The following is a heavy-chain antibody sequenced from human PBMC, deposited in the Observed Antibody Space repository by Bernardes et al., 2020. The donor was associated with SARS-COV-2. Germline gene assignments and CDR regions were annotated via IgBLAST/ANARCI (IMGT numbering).Heavy chain of an antibody. J-gene: IGHJ6*02. CDR2: IKQDGSEK. D-gene: IGHD3-3*01. Sequence: GGSLRLSCAVSGFTFSNYWMSWVRQAPGKGLEWVANIKQDGSEKFYVDSVKGRFTISRDNAKNSLYLQMNSLRAEDTAVYFCAKDRVKTTFGGVRLVRSSGMDVWGQGTTVTVSS. V-gene: IGHV3-7*03. CDR3: AKDRVKTTFGGVRLVRSSGMDV. CDR1: GFTFSNYW.